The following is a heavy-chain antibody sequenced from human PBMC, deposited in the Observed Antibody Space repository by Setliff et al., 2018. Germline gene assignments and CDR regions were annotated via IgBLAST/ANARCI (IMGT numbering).Heavy chain of an antibody. D-gene: IGHD1-1*01. CDR3: ASAGLERRSADY. Sequence: SVKVSCKASGYTFSSYAISWVRQAPGQGLEWMGGIIPIFGTANYAQKFQGRVTITADESTSTAYMELSSLRSEDTAVYYCASAGLERRSADYWGQGTLVTVSS. J-gene: IGHJ4*02. CDR2: IIPIFGTA. CDR1: GYTFSSYA. V-gene: IGHV1-69*13.